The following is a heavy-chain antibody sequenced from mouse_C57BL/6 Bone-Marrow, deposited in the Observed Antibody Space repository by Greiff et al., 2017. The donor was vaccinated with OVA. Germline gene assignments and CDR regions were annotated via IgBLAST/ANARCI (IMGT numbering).Heavy chain of an antibody. CDR1: GFTFSDAW. Sequence: LQQSGGGLVLPGGSMKLSCAASGFTFSDAWMDWVRQSPEKGLEWVAEIRNKANNHATYYAESVKGRFTIARDDSKSSVYLQMNSLRAEDTGIYYCTRGPPDWYFDVWGTGTTVTVSS. CDR3: TRGPPDWYFDV. CDR2: IRNKANNHAT. V-gene: IGHV6-6*01. J-gene: IGHJ1*03.